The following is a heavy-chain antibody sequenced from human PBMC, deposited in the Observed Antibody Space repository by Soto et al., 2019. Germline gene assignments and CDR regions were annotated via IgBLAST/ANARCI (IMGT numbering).Heavy chain of an antibody. CDR3: ARSDLAAFDY. Sequence: EVQVVESGGGLVQPGGSLRLSCAASGFTLSGYWMSWVRQAPGKGLEWVANIKQDGSETYYLDSVKGRFAISRDNAKNSLDLHMNTLRAEDTAVYYCARSDLAAFDYWGQGIPATVSS. J-gene: IGHJ4*02. CDR2: IKQDGSET. V-gene: IGHV3-7*01. D-gene: IGHD2-21*02. CDR1: GFTLSGYW.